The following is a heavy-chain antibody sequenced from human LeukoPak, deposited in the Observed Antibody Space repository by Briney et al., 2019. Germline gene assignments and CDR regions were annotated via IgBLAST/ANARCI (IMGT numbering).Heavy chain of an antibody. D-gene: IGHD3-3*01. CDR3: ARGLTTIFGVVNWFDP. J-gene: IGHJ5*02. CDR2: IYTSGST. CDR1: GGSISSGSYY. V-gene: IGHV4-61*02. Sequence: PSETLSLTCTVSGGSISSGSYYWSWIRQPAGKGLEWIGRIYTSGSTYYNPSLKSRVTISVDTSKNQFSLKLSSVTAADTAVYYCARGLTTIFGVVNWFDPWGQGTLVTVSS.